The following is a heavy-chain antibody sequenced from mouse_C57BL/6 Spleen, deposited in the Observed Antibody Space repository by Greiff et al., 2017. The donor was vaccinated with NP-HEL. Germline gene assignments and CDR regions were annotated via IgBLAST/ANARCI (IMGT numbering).Heavy chain of an antibody. D-gene: IGHD1-1*01. V-gene: IGHV7-3*01. CDR1: GFTFTDYY. CDR2: IRNKANGYTT. Sequence: DVMLVESGGGLVQPGGSLSLSCAASGFTFTDYYMSWVRQPPGKALEWLGFIRNKANGYTTEYSASVKGRFTISRDNSQSILYLQMNALRAEDSATYYCARSVYYGSSYVGYWGQGTTLTVSS. J-gene: IGHJ2*01. CDR3: ARSVYYGSSYVGY.